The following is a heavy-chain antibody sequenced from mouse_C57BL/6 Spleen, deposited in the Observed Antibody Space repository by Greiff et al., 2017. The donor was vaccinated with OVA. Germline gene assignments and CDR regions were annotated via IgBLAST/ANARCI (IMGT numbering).Heavy chain of an antibody. CDR2: IDPEDGET. D-gene: IGHD1-1*01. Sequence: VQLQQSGAELVKPGASVKLSCTASGFNIKDYYMHWVKQRTEQGLEWIGRIDPEDGETKYAPKFQGKATITADKSSNTAYLQLSSLTTENTAVYYCASYYGSSYRNDFDYWGQGTTLTVSS. V-gene: IGHV14-2*01. CDR1: GFNIKDYY. CDR3: ASYYGSSYRNDFDY. J-gene: IGHJ2*01.